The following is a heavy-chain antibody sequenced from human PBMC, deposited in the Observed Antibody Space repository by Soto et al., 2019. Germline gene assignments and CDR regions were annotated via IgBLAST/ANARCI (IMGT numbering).Heavy chain of an antibody. CDR3: AKEISDYYDSSHNLGS. Sequence: VGSLTHSCAASGFTFSGYGMNWVRQAPGKRLQPVPTIHKSGGSIYYADPVKARLTISRDNSKNTLYRHMNTSRAEDTAVYYCAKEISDYYDSSHNLGSWGQGTLVTVSS. CDR2: IHKSGGSI. J-gene: IGHJ4*02. D-gene: IGHD3-22*01. V-gene: IGHV3-23*01. CDR1: GFTFSGYG.